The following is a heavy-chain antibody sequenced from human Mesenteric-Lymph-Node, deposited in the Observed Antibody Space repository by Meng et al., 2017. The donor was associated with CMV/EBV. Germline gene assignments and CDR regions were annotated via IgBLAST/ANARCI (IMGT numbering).Heavy chain of an antibody. D-gene: IGHD3-10*01. J-gene: IGHJ3*02. Sequence: ASVKVSCKASGYPFINYDINWVRQATGQGLEWMGWMSPNSGSTGYAQKFQERVTITRDMSTSTAYMELSSLRSEDTAVYYCAAVYIPLWFGEPTSPHDAFDIWGQGTMVTVSS. CDR2: MSPNSGST. CDR3: AAVYIPLWFGEPTSPHDAFDI. CDR1: GYPFINYD. V-gene: IGHV1-8*01.